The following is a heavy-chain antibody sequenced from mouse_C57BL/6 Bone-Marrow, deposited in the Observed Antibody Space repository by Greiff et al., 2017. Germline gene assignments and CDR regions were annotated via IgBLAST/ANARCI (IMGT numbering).Heavy chain of an antibody. CDR3: ARDPFAY. J-gene: IGHJ3*01. Sequence: QVQLQQSGAELARPGASVKLSCKASGYTFTSYGISWVKQRTGQGLEWIGEIYPRSGNTYYNEKFKGKATLTADKSSSTAYMELRSLTSEDSAVSFCARDPFAYWGQGTLVTVSA. V-gene: IGHV1-81*01. CDR1: GYTFTSYG. CDR2: IYPRSGNT.